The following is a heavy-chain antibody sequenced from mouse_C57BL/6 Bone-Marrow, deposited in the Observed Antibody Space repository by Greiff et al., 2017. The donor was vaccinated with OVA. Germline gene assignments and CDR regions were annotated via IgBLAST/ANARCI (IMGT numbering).Heavy chain of an antibody. CDR3: AREKLDY. Sequence: VKLQESGAELVRPGTSVKVSCKASGYAFTNYLIEWVKQRPGQGLEWIGVINPGSGGTNYNEKFKGKATLTADKSSSTAYMQLSSLTSEDSAVYFCAREKLDYWGQGTSVTVSS. CDR2: INPGSGGT. CDR1: GYAFTNYL. V-gene: IGHV1-54*01. D-gene: IGHD1-3*01. J-gene: IGHJ4*01.